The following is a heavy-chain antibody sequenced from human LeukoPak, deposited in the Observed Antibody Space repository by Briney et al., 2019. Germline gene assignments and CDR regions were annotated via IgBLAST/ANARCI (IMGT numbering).Heavy chain of an antibody. CDR3: AREVADYDILTGPFDY. V-gene: IGHV4-39*07. CDR2: IYYSGST. D-gene: IGHD3-9*01. J-gene: IGHJ4*02. CDR1: GGSISSSSYY. Sequence: SETLSLTCTVSGGSISSSSYYWGWIRQPPGKGLEWIGSIYYSGSTYYNPSLKSRVTISVDTSKNQFSLKLSSVTAADTAVYYCAREVADYDILTGPFDYWGQGTLVTVSS.